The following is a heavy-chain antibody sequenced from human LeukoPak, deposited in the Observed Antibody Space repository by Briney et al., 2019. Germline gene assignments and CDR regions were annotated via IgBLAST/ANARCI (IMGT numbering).Heavy chain of an antibody. CDR2: IYHSGTT. J-gene: IGHJ4*02. V-gene: IGHV4-38-2*01. CDR1: GYSISSGYY. D-gene: IGHD6-6*01. CDR3: AKPQSSLSHFYDS. Sequence: SETLSLTCAVSGYSISSGYYWGWIRQPPGKGLEWIGSIYHSGTTYYNPSLTSRVTISVDTSKNHFSLKVNSVTAADTAVYYCAKPQSSLSHFYDSWGQGTLVTASS.